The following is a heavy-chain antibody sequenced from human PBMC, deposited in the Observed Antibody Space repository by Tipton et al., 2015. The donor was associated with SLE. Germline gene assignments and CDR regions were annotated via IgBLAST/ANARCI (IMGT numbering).Heavy chain of an antibody. CDR1: GFSVTNNY. J-gene: IGHJ4*02. CDR3: AGGTGAYFDN. D-gene: IGHD3-16*01. Sequence: SLRLSCAASGFSVTNNYMSWVRQAPGKGLEWVSVIYVPGDTYYADSVKGRFTISRDNSKNTLYLQMNRLRVEDTAVYYCAGGTGAYFDNWGQGTLVTVSS. V-gene: IGHV3-66*03. CDR2: IYVPGDT.